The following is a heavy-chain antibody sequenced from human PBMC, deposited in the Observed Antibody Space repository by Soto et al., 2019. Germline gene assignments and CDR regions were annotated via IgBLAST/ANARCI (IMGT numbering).Heavy chain of an antibody. Sequence: EVQLLDSGGGLVQPGGSLRLSCAASGFTFNNYAMNWFRQAPGKGLEWVATISGTGGSTYYADSVKGRFTISRDNSKNTLYLQMNSLRVEDTAVYYCAKDRLGGNFDYWGQGTQVTVSS. CDR2: ISGTGGST. CDR3: AKDRLGGNFDY. CDR1: GFTFNNYA. J-gene: IGHJ4*02. V-gene: IGHV3-23*01.